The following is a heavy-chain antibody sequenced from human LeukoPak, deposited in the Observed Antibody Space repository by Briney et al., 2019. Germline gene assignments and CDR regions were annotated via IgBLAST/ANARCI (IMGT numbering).Heavy chain of an antibody. CDR1: GFTFSGSA. V-gene: IGHV3-73*01. CDR2: IRSKANSYAA. Sequence: PGGSLRLSCAASGFTFSGSAMHWVRQASGKGLEWVGRIRSKANSYAAAYAASVKGRFTISRDDSKNTAYLQMNSLKTEDTAVYYCTRPSIYDYWGQGTLVTVSA. J-gene: IGHJ4*02. D-gene: IGHD6-6*01. CDR3: TRPSIYDY.